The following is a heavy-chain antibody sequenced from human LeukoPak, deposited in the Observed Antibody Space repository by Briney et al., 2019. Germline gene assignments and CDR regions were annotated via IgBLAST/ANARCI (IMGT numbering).Heavy chain of an antibody. V-gene: IGHV3-33*06. CDR3: AKDLQPYIVGATTLLWDY. J-gene: IGHJ4*02. D-gene: IGHD1-26*01. CDR1: GFTFSNYG. CDR2: IWYDGSNK. Sequence: PRGSLRLSCAASGFTFSNYGMHWVRQAPGKGLEWVAVIWYDGSNKYYADSVKGRFTISRDNSKNTLYFQMNSLRAEDTAVYYCAKDLQPYIVGATTLLWDYWGQGTLVTVSS.